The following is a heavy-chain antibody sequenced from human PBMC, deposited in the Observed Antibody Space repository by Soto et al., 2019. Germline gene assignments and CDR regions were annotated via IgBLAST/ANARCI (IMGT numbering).Heavy chain of an antibody. CDR2: INPNSGGT. CDR3: ARGAYSSSSGGRRGHFDY. J-gene: IGHJ4*02. V-gene: IGHV1-2*02. Sequence: ASVKVSCKASGYTFTGYYMHWVRQAPGQGLEWMGWINPNSGGTNYAQKFQGRVTMTRDTSISTAYMELSRLRSDDTAVYYCARGAYSSSSGGRRGHFDYWGQGTLVTVSS. CDR1: GYTFTGYY. D-gene: IGHD6-6*01.